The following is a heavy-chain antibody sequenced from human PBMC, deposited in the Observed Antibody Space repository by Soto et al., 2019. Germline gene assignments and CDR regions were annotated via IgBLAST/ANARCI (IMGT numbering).Heavy chain of an antibody. CDR3: GRGSSDNDGTLRVDY. Sequence: DVQLVETVGDLIQSGGSLRLSCAASGFTVSRNYMNWVRQAPGKGLESVSVIYSGGNTYYADSVKGRFTISRDNSKNTLFLQMTDLRVEDTAVYYCGRGSSDNDGTLRVDYWGQGTLVTVSS. J-gene: IGHJ4*02. CDR1: GFTVSRNY. D-gene: IGHD2-2*01. CDR2: IYSGGNT. V-gene: IGHV3-53*02.